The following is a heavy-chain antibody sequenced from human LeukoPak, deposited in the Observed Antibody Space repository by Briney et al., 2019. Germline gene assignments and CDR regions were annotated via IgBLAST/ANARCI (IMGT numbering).Heavy chain of an antibody. CDR2: ISGYNGKT. Sequence: ASVKVSCKASGYPFTSFGISWVRQAPGEGLEWMGWISGYNGKTKYADNLQGRVTMTTDTSTSTAYMELGSLRSDDMAVYYCARDRVYDYSNPRGFDYWGQGTLVTVSS. J-gene: IGHJ4*02. CDR3: ARDRVYDYSNPRGFDY. V-gene: IGHV1-18*03. CDR1: GYPFTSFG. D-gene: IGHD4-11*01.